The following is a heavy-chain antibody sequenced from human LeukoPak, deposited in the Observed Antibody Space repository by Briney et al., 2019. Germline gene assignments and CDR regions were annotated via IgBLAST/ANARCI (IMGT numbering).Heavy chain of an antibody. CDR1: GFTFNIYS. Sequence: GGSLRLSCAASGFTFNIYSMNWVRQAPGKGLEWVSSITSSGNYIYYADSVKGRFTISRDNAKNSLYLQMNSLRAEDTAVYYCARECYYYMDVWGKGTTVTVSS. J-gene: IGHJ6*03. CDR2: ITSSGNYI. CDR3: ARECYYYMDV. V-gene: IGHV3-21*01.